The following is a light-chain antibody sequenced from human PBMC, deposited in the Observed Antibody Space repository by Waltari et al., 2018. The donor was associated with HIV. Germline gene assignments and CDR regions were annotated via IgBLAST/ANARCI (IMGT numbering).Light chain of an antibody. CDR2: WAS. J-gene: IGKJ1*01. V-gene: IGKV4-1*01. CDR1: QTLLSSSNNKNY. CDR3: QQYYSSPWT. Sequence: IVMTQSPDPLAVSLGATATIDCRSSQTLLSSSNNKNYLTWYRQKPGQPTKLLRYWASTRESGVPDRFSGSGSGKNFTLTISRLQAEDAATYYCQQYYSSPWTFGQGTKV.